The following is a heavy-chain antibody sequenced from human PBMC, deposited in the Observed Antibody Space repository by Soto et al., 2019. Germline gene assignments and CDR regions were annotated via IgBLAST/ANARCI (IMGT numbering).Heavy chain of an antibody. J-gene: IGHJ6*02. CDR3: ARESTAAAHPHYYYYYGMDV. CDR2: IYYSGST. V-gene: IGHV4-31*03. D-gene: IGHD2-2*01. Sequence: SETLSLTCTVSGGSISSGGYYWSWIRQHPGKGLEWIGYIYYSGSTYYNPSLKSRVTISVDTSKNQFSLKLSSVTAADTAVYYCARESTAAAHPHYYYYYGMDVWGQGTTVTVSS. CDR1: GGSISSGGYY.